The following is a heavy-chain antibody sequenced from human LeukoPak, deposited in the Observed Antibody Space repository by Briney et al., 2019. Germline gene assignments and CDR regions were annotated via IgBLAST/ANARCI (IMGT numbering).Heavy chain of an antibody. D-gene: IGHD1-14*01. V-gene: IGHV4-38-2*02. Sequence: PSETLSLTCTVSGYSISNGYYWGWIRQPPGKGLEWIGSIYHSGSTYYNPSLKSRVTISVDTSKNQFSLKLSSVTAADTAVYYCATQTNHPVYYYYYYMDVWGKGTTVTVSS. CDR2: IYHSGST. CDR1: GYSISNGYY. J-gene: IGHJ6*03. CDR3: ATQTNHPVYYYYYYMDV.